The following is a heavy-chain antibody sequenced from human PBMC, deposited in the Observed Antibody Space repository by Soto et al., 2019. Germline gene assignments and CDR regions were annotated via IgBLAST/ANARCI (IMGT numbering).Heavy chain of an antibody. V-gene: IGHV5-51*01. CDR1: GYSFTSYW. Sequence: GESLKISCKGSGYSFTSYWIGWVRQMPGKGLEWMGIIYPGDSDTRYSPSFQGQVTISADKSISTAYLQWSSLKASDTAMYYCARAGRSSWYLSDFDYWGQGTLVTVSS. D-gene: IGHD6-13*01. CDR2: IYPGDSDT. J-gene: IGHJ4*02. CDR3: ARAGRSSWYLSDFDY.